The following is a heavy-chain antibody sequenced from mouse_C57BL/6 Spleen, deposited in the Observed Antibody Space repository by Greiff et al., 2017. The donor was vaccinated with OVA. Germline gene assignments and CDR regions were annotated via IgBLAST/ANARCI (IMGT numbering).Heavy chain of an antibody. D-gene: IGHD2-1*01. J-gene: IGHJ3*01. CDR2: IWSDGST. CDR1: GFSFTSYG. CDR3: ARHSGNGNSLAY. V-gene: IGHV2-6-1*01. Sequence: QVQLKQSGPGLVAPSQSLSITCTVSGFSFTSYGVHWVRQPPGKGLEWLVVIWSDGSTTYNSALKSRLSISKDNSKSQVFLKMNSLQTDDTAMYYCARHSGNGNSLAYWGQGTLVTVSA.